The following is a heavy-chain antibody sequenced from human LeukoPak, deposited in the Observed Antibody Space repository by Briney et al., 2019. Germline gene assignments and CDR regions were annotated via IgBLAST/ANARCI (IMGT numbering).Heavy chain of an antibody. V-gene: IGHV4-39*07. D-gene: IGHD2-15*01. CDR2: IYYSGST. CDR1: GGSISSSTYY. Sequence: PSETLSLTCTVSGGSISSSTYYWGWIRQPPGKGLEWIGSIYYSGSTYYNASLKSRVTISADTSKSQFSLRLSSVTAADTAVYYCAQKAPYSPGYSQDWGQGTLVTVSS. J-gene: IGHJ1*01. CDR3: AQKAPYSPGYSQD.